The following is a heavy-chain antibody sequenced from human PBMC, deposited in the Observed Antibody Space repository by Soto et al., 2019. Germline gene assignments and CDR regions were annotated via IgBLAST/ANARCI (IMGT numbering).Heavy chain of an antibody. CDR2: ISGSGGST. V-gene: IGHV3-23*01. D-gene: IGHD5-12*01. CDR3: AKDPTSRWLQMIDY. Sequence: EVQLLESGGGLVQPGGSLRLSCAASGVTFSSYAMSWVRQAPGKGLEWVSAISGSGGSTYYADSVKGRLTISRDNSKNTLYLQMNLLRAEDTAVYYCAKDPTSRWLQMIDYWGQGTLVTVSS. J-gene: IGHJ4*02. CDR1: GVTFSSYA.